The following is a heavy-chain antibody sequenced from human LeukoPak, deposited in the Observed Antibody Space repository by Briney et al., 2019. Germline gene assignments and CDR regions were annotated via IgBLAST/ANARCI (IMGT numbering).Heavy chain of an antibody. CDR2: IRYDGSNK. CDR1: GFTFSSYG. CDR3: ASGQCTSSWGDPTPDAFDI. Sequence: PGGSLRLSCSASGFTFSSYGMHWFRQAPGKGQQWVAFIRYDGSNKYYAGSVNGRFTISRDNSNNTLYLQMNSLRGEDTAVYYCASGQCTSSWGDPTPDAFDIWGQGTMVTVSS. V-gene: IGHV3-30*02. J-gene: IGHJ3*02. D-gene: IGHD2-2*01.